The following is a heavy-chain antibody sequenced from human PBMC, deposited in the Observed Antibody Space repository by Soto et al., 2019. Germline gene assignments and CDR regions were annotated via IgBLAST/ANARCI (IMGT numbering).Heavy chain of an antibody. J-gene: IGHJ4*02. D-gene: IGHD6-19*01. CDR2: ISGRGGST. CDR3: ATAVADNRGYYLEY. V-gene: IGHV3-23*01. CDR1: GFTFSSYA. Sequence: EVQLLEYGGCLVQPGGSLRLSCAASGFTFSSYAMSWVRQAPGKGLEWVSAISGRGGSTYYADSVRGRFTISRNNSKNTLYLQMNSLRAEDTAVYYCATAVADNRGYYLEYWVQGTLVTVSS.